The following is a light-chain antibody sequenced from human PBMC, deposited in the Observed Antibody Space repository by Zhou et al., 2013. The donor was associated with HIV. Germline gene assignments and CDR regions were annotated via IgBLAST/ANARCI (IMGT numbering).Light chain of an antibody. V-gene: IGKV1-NL1*01. CDR1: QGIGGS. J-gene: IGKJ4*01. Sequence: DIQMTQSPSSLSASIGDRVTINCRASQGIGGSLAWYQQKPGRAPKVLVYGTSRLESGVPSRFSGGGSGSDYTLTISSLQPEDCAIYYCQQYYSTSRTFGGGPKVEIK. CDR2: GTS. CDR3: QQYYSTSRT.